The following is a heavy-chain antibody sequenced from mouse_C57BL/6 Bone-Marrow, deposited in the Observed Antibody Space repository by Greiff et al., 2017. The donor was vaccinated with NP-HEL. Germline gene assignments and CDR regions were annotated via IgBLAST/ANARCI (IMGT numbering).Heavy chain of an antibody. D-gene: IGHD1-1*01. J-gene: IGHJ1*03. V-gene: IGHV14-3*01. CDR1: GFNIKNTY. Sequence: VQLKESVAELVRPGASVKLSCTASGFNIKNTYMHWVKQRPEQGLEWIGRIDPANGNTKYAPKFQGKATITADTSSNTAYLQLSSLTSEDTAIYYCARGGFTTVVAHWYFDVWGTGTTVTVSS. CDR2: IDPANGNT. CDR3: ARGGFTTVVAHWYFDV.